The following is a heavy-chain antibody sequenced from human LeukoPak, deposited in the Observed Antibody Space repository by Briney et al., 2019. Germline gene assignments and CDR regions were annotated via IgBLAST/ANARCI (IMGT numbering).Heavy chain of an antibody. Sequence: ASVKVSCKASGYTFTGYYMHWVRQAPGQGLEWMGWINPNSGGTNYAQKVQGRVTMTRDTSIGTAYMELSRLRSDDTAVYYCARDRPDIVVVPAAPDYWGQGTLVTVSS. J-gene: IGHJ4*02. D-gene: IGHD2-2*01. CDR1: GYTFTGYY. V-gene: IGHV1-2*02. CDR2: INPNSGGT. CDR3: ARDRPDIVVVPAAPDY.